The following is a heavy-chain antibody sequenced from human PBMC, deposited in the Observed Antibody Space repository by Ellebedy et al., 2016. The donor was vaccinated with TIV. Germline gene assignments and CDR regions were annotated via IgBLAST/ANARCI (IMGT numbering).Heavy chain of an antibody. CDR2: IILPFGTA. D-gene: IGHD3-3*01. CDR3: ARDRLNYDFWSGYYPGAFDI. J-gene: IGHJ3*02. V-gene: IGHV1-69*13. Sequence: AASVKVSCKASGGTISRYAFSWVRQAPGQGLEWMGGIILPFGTADYAQKFQGRLTITADESASTVYMEMTSLRSGDSAVYFCARDRLNYDFWSGYYPGAFDIWGQGTMVTVS. CDR1: GGTISRYA.